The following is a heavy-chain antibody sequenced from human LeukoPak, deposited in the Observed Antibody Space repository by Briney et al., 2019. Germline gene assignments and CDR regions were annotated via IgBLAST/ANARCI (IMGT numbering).Heavy chain of an antibody. CDR1: GYTFTGYY. D-gene: IGHD2-15*01. Sequence: GASVKVSCKASGYTFTGYYMHWVRQAPGQGLEWMGWINPNSGGTNYAQKFQGRVTMTRDTSISTAYMELSRLRSDDTAVYYCARGGVDCSGGSCPALNWFDPWGQGTLVTVSS. CDR2: INPNSGGT. J-gene: IGHJ5*02. V-gene: IGHV1-2*02. CDR3: ARGGVDCSGGSCPALNWFDP.